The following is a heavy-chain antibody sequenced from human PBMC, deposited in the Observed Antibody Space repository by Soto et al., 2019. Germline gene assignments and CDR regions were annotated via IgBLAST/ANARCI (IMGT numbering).Heavy chain of an antibody. D-gene: IGHD3-3*01. CDR1: GFTISDSA. CDR3: AATTHYDFWSGYFTGVAFDI. Sequence: SVKVSCKAAGFTISDSAGQCGRQDSGQQLEWIGYIVVGNGNTNFAQRFQERVTFSSDKSRGTAYMELRSLRSEDTAVYYCAATTHYDFWSGYFTGVAFDIWGQGTKVTVSS. CDR2: IVVGNGNT. V-gene: IGHV1-58*01. J-gene: IGHJ3*02.